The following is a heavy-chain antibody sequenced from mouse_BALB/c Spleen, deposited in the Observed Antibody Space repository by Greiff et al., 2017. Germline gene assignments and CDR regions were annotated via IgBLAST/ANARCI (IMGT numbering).Heavy chain of an antibody. D-gene: IGHD1-1*01. V-gene: IGHV14-3*02. CDR3: ARGLRYLDD. CDR2: IDPANGNT. CDR1: GFNIKDTY. Sequence: EVKLMESGAELVKPGASVKLSCTASGFNIKDTYMHWVKQRPEQGLEWIGRIDPANGNTKYDPKFQGKATITADTSSNTAYLQLSSLTSEDTAVYYCARGLRYLDDWGQGTTLTVAS. J-gene: IGHJ2*01.